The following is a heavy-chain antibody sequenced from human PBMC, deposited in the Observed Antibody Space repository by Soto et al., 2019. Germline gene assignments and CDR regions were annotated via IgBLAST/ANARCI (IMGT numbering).Heavy chain of an antibody. CDR3: ARDWYYYDSSGIRGAFDI. D-gene: IGHD3-22*01. CDR2: IIPIFGTA. Sequence: SVKVSCKASGGTFSSYAISWVRQAPGQGLEWMGGIIPIFGTANYAQKFQGRVTITADESTSTAYMELSSLRPEDPAVYYFARDWYYYDSSGIRGAFDIWGQGTMVTVSS. CDR1: GGTFSSYA. J-gene: IGHJ3*02. V-gene: IGHV1-69*13.